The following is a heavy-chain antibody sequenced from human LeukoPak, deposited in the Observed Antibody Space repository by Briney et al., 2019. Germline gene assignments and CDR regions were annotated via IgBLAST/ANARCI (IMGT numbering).Heavy chain of an antibody. CDR3: AKLSSNWYFDS. V-gene: IGHV4-39*01. Sequence: SETLSLTCTVSGGSISSNIYFWGWIRQTPEKGLEWIGNIYFSGATYYNPSLKSRVTISVDTSKNQFSLSLSVVAAADTAVYYCAKLSSNWYFDSWGRGTLVTVSS. D-gene: IGHD1-1*01. CDR2: IYFSGAT. CDR1: GGSISSNIYF. J-gene: IGHJ4*02.